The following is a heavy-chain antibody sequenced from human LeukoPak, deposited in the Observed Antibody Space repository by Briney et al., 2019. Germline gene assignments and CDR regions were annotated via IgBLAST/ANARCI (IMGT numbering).Heavy chain of an antibody. CDR2: ISWNSGSI. V-gene: IGHV3-9*01. J-gene: IGHJ3*02. CDR3: AKVIVSDDAFDI. CDR1: GFTFDDYA. Sequence: PGRSLRLSCAASGFTFDDYAMHWVRQAPGKGLEWVSGISWNSGSIGYADSVEGRFTISRDNAKNSLYLQMNSLRAEDTALYYCAKVIVSDDAFDIWGQGTMVTVSS. D-gene: IGHD2-2*01.